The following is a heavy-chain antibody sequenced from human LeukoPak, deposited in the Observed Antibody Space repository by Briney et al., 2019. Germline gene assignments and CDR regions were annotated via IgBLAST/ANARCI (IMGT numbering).Heavy chain of an antibody. V-gene: IGHV4-4*07. J-gene: IGHJ3*02. CDR2: VHTSGSS. Sequence: PAETLSLTCTVSGSSISNYYWSWIRQPAGKGLEWVGRVHTSGSSDYNPSLMSRLTITFDNSRNQSSLKLTSMMAPDTAVYYYAGDLSFVGGNGDYSVCDDFDTGGQGTMVTVSS. CDR3: AGDLSFVGGNGDYSVCDDFDT. D-gene: IGHD4-23*01. CDR1: GSSISNYY.